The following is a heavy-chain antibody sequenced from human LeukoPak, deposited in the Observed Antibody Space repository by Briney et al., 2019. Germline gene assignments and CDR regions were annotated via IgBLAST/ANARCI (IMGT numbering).Heavy chain of an antibody. CDR3: VREGMVRGVPDAFDL. CDR1: GFIFSSHA. J-gene: IGHJ3*01. V-gene: IGHV3-30*03. Sequence: GGSLRLSCAASGFIFSSHAMHWVRQAPGKGLEWVAVISYAGDDGSNIYYADSVKGRFTISRDNSKSTLYLQMNSLRPEDTAVYYCVREGMVRGVPDAFDLWGQGTMVTVSS. D-gene: IGHD3-10*01. CDR2: ISYAGDDGSNI.